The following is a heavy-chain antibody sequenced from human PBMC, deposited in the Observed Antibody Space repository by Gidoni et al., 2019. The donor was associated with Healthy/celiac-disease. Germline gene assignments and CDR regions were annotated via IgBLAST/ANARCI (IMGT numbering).Heavy chain of an antibody. V-gene: IGHV3-11*01. CDR1: GFPFRDYY. CDR3: ASLYGSGSYDPYDY. Sequence: QVQLVESGGGLVKPGGSLRLSCAASGFPFRDYYMSWIRQAPGTGLEWVSYISSSGSTIYYAYSVKGRFTISRDNAKNSLYLQMNSLRAEDTAVYYCASLYGSGSYDPYDYWGQGTLVTVSS. CDR2: ISSSGSTI. D-gene: IGHD3-10*01. J-gene: IGHJ4*02.